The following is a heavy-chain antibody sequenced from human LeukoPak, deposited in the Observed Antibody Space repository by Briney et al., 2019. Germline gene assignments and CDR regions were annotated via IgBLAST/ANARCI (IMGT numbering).Heavy chain of an antibody. V-gene: IGHV1-8*01. CDR3: ARLFQRNELNYYDSSGYSLGY. CDR2: MNPNSGNT. CDR1: GYTFTSYD. D-gene: IGHD3-22*01. Sequence: EASVKVSCKASGYTFTSYDINWVRQATGQGLEWMGWMNPNSGNTGYAQKFQGRVTMTRNNSISTAYMELSSLRSEDTAVYYCARLFQRNELNYYDSSGYSLGYWGQGTLVTVSS. J-gene: IGHJ4*02.